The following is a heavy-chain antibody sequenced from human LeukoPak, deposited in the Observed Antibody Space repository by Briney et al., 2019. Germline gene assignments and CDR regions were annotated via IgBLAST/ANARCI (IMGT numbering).Heavy chain of an antibody. D-gene: IGHD3-10*01. CDR3: ARVFYGSGSYYFDY. J-gene: IGHJ4*02. CDR1: GGTFSSYA. CDR2: ISAYNGNT. Sequence: ASVKVSCKASGGTFSSYAISWVRQAPGQGLEWMGWISAYNGNTNYAQKLQGRVTMTTDTSTSTAYMELRSLRSDDTAVYYCARVFYGSGSYYFDYWGQGTLVTVSS. V-gene: IGHV1-18*01.